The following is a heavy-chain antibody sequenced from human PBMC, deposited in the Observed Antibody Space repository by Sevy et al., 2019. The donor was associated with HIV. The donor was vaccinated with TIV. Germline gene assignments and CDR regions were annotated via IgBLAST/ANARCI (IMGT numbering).Heavy chain of an antibody. D-gene: IGHD5-18*01. CDR2: INNGGST. CDR3: ASGDTTMITDLDY. J-gene: IGHJ4*02. V-gene: IGHV3-23*01. Sequence: GGSLRLSCGASGFTFSNYAMSWVRQAPGKGPEWVSGINNGGSTYYAESVEGRFTISGDNSMKMVFLQMTSLGAEDTAVYYCASGDTTMITDLDYWGQGALVTVSS. CDR1: GFTFSNYA.